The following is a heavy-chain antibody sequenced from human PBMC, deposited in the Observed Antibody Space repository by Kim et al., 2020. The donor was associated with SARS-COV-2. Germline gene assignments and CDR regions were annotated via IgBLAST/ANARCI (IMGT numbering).Heavy chain of an antibody. J-gene: IGHJ3*02. D-gene: IGHD1-20*01. CDR3: AKDDGIRGIGQGPLDI. CDR2: ISSAGYT. V-gene: IGHV3-23*01. CDR1: GFLFSSYA. Sequence: GGSLRLSCATSGFLFSSYAMSWVRLAPGRGLEWVSSISSAGYTSYADSVKGRVTISRDNSRSTMSLQMNSLSVDDTAIYYCAKDDGIRGIGQGPLDIWGQGTTVTVSS.